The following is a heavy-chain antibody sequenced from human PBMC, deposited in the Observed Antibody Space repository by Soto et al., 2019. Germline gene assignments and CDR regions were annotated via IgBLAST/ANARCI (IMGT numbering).Heavy chain of an antibody. J-gene: IGHJ4*02. Sequence: QVQLVESGGGVVQPGRSLRLSCAASGFTFSSYGMHWVRQAPGKGLEWVAVISYDGSNKYYADSVKGRCTISRDNSKNTLYLQMNSLRAEDTAVYYCAKAVGNPLDYWGQGTLVTVSS. CDR3: AKAVGNPLDY. V-gene: IGHV3-30*18. D-gene: IGHD1-26*01. CDR1: GFTFSSYG. CDR2: ISYDGSNK.